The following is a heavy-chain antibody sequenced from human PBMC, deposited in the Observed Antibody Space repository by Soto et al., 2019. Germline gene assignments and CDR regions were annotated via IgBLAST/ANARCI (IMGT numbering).Heavy chain of an antibody. D-gene: IGHD3-3*02. J-gene: IGHJ4*02. Sequence: PGGSLRLSCAASGFAFSNYEMNWVRQAPGKGLEWVSYISLSGSTIYYADSVKGRFTISRDDAKNSLYLQMNSLRADDTAVYYCARASFSASPNFFDYWGQGRLVTVSS. CDR1: GFAFSNYE. V-gene: IGHV3-48*03. CDR2: ISLSGSTI. CDR3: ARASFSASPNFFDY.